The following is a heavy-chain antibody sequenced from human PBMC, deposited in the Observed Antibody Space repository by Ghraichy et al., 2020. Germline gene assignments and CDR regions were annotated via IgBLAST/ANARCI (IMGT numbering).Heavy chain of an antibody. CDR2: ISYSGDST. D-gene: IGHD1-26*01. V-gene: IGHV3-23*01. CDR1: GFTFSSYA. J-gene: IGHJ2*01. CDR3: ARGALMGPTIRYFDL. Sequence: GGSLRLSCAASGFTFSSYAMSWVRQAPGKGLEWVSGISYSGDSTYYADSVKGRFTIFRDNSKNSLYLQMNSLWAEYTAVYYFARGALMGPTIRYFDLWGRGTLVTVSS.